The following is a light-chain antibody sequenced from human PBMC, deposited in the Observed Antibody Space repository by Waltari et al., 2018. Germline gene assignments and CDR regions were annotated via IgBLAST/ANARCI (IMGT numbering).Light chain of an antibody. V-gene: IGKV3-15*01. CDR1: QSTSDN. CDR3: QQYNRWPPIT. Sequence: EVVMTQSPATLSASTGHRGTLSCRASQSTSDNLAWYQQKPGHQAPRLLIDGAFTRASGTPARFSGSGSGTEVTRTISSLQSEDSAMYYCQQYNRWPPITFGQATRLAI. J-gene: IGKJ5*01. CDR2: GAF.